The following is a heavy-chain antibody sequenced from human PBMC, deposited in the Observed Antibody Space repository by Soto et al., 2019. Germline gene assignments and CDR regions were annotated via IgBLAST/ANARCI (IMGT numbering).Heavy chain of an antibody. V-gene: IGHV4-30-2*01. CDR1: GDSISRDGYS. Sequence: QVQLQESGSGLVKPSQTLVLTCTVSGDSISRDGYSWSWLRQPPGNGLEWIGYIYHSGATYYNPSLKSRVTTSVDKSKNQFSLRLASVTAADTAVYYCAREMSYYFDSWGHGTLVTVSS. J-gene: IGHJ4*01. CDR3: AREMSYYFDS. CDR2: IYHSGAT.